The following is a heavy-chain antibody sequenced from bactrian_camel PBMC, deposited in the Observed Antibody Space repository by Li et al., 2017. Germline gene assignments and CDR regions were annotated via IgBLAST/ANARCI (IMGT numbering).Heavy chain of an antibody. CDR2: VAMDGKT. Sequence: HVQLVESGGGSVQAGGSLNLSCAASGVMTRLYCMAWFRQSPGLEREEVARVAMDGKTRYADSVKGRFTISKNADTISLQMNSLKPEDTAMYYCKVDSRSCTVIAGTDAKRYTNWGQGTQVTVS. V-gene: IGHV3S53*01. D-gene: IGHD6*01. CDR1: GVMTRLYC. CDR3: KVDSRSCTVIAGTDAKRYTN. J-gene: IGHJ4*01.